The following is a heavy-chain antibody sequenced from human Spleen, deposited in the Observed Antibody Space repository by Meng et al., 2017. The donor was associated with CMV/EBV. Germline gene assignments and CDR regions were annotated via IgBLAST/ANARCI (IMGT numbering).Heavy chain of an antibody. Sequence: TGYYMHWVRQAPGQGLEWMGWINPNSGGTNYAQKFQGRVTMTRDTSINTAYMELSRLRSDDTAVYYCARGDRDIVVVPAATGYNWFDPWGQGTLVTV. J-gene: IGHJ5*02. CDR1: TGYY. CDR2: INPNSGGT. CDR3: ARGDRDIVVVPAATGYNWFDP. V-gene: IGHV1-2*02. D-gene: IGHD2-2*01.